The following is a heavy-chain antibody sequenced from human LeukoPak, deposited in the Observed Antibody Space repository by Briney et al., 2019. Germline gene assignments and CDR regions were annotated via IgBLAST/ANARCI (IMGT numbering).Heavy chain of an antibody. D-gene: IGHD3-22*01. CDR2: INPNSGGT. J-gene: IGHJ4*02. V-gene: IGHV1-2*06. CDR3: ASAVWYYDSSGYPG. Sequence: ASVKVSCKASGYTFTGYYMHWVRQAPGQGLEWMGRINPNSGGTNYAQKFQGRVTMTRDTSISTAYMERSRLRSDDTAVYYCASAVWYYDSSGYPGWGQGTLVTVSS. CDR1: GYTFTGYY.